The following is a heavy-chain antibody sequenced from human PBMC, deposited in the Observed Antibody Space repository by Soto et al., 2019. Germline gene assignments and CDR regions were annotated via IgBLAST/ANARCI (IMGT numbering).Heavy chain of an antibody. D-gene: IGHD6-6*01. CDR2: ISYDGSNK. CDR3: ARDLSSGAARPFYFDY. CDR1: GFTFSSYA. J-gene: IGHJ4*02. Sequence: PGGSLRLSCAASGFTFSSYAMHWVRQAPGKGLEWVAVISYDGSNKYYADSVKGRFTISRDNSKNTLYLQMNSLRAEDTAVYYCARDLSSGAARPFYFDYWGQGTLVTVSS. V-gene: IGHV3-30-3*01.